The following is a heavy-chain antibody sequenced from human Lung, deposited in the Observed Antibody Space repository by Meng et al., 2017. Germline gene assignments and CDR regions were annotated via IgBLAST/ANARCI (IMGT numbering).Heavy chain of an antibody. D-gene: IGHD6-25*01. J-gene: IGHJ4*02. CDR3: ARDEDISAAGKLFGDY. CDR1: GYNFPDYY. CDR2: INPKSGDT. V-gene: IGHV1-2*06. Sequence: QVHLVQSGSEAKKPWASVKVSCKPSGYNFPDYYIHWVRRAPGQGLEWMGRINPKSGDTHYAQKFQARVTMTGDTSISTAYMELSGLRSDDTAMYYCARDEDISAAGKLFGDYWGQGTLVTVSS.